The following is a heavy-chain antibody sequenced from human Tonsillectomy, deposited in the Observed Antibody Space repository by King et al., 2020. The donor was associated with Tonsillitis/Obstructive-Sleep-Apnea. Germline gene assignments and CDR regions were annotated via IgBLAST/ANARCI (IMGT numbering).Heavy chain of an antibody. CDR1: GGSFSGYY. J-gene: IGHJ5*02. V-gene: IGHV4-34*01. D-gene: IGHD3-3*01. CDR3: ARDEWPQGFDP. Sequence: VQLQQWGAGLLKPSETLSLTCAVYGGSFSGYYWSWIRQPPGKGLEWIGEINHSGSTNYNPSLKSRVTMSVDTSKNQFSLKLGSVTAADTAVYYCARDEWPQGFDPWGQGTLVTVSS. CDR2: INHSGST.